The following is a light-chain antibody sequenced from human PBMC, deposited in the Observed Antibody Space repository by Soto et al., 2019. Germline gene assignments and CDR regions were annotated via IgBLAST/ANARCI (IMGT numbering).Light chain of an antibody. CDR2: AAS. CDR3: QHLNSFPLT. V-gene: IGKV1-9*01. J-gene: IGKJ4*01. CDR1: QGISSY. Sequence: DIQLTQSPSFLSASVRDRVTITCRASQGISSYLAWYQQKPGKAPKLLIYAASTLQSGVPSRFSGSVSGTEFTLTISSLQPEDFATYYFQHLNSFPLTFGGGTKVEI.